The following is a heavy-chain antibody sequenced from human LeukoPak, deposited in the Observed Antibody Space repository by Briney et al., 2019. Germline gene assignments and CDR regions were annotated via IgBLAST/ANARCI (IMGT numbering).Heavy chain of an antibody. CDR1: GFTFTNYH. Sequence: ASVKVSCKASGFTFTNYHLHWVRQAPGQGLEWMGIITPGGDSTTYAQKFQGRFTMSRDASTSTLYMELSSLRSEDTALYYCARPTLGSFSLAFDLWGQGTMVTVSS. V-gene: IGHV1-46*01. CDR2: ITPGGDST. J-gene: IGHJ3*01. CDR3: ARPTLGSFSLAFDL. D-gene: IGHD1-26*01.